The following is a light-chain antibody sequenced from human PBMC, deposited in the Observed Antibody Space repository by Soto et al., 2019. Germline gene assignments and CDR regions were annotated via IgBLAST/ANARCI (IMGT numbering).Light chain of an antibody. J-gene: IGLJ1*01. Sequence: QSALAQPASVSGSPGRSITISCTGTTSDVGRYNYVSWYQQHPGKAPKLIIYDVSNRPSGVSNRFSGSKSGNTASLTISGLQAEDEADYYCTSYTRSTPFYVFGTGTKVTVL. CDR1: TSDVGRYNY. CDR2: DVS. CDR3: TSYTRSTPFYV. V-gene: IGLV2-14*01.